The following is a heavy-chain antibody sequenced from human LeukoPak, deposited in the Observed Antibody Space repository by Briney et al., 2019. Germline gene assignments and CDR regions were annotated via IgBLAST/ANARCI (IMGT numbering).Heavy chain of an antibody. V-gene: IGHV3-30-3*01. CDR2: ISYDGSNS. CDR1: GFTFSSYA. CDR3: ARGDSSGYPVKD. J-gene: IGHJ4*02. Sequence: PSGGSLRLSCAASGFTFSSYAMHWVRQAPGKGLEWVAFISYDGSNSHYADSVKGRFTISRDNSKNTLYLQMNSLRAEDTAVYYCARGDSSGYPVKDWGQGTLVTVSS. D-gene: IGHD3-22*01.